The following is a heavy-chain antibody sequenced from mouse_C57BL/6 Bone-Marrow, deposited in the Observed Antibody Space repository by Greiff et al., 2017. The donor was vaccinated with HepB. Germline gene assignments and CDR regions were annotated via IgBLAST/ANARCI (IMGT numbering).Heavy chain of an antibody. CDR1: GFTFSDYG. CDR2: ISSGSSTI. CDR3: AHNYYGSLYWYFDV. D-gene: IGHD1-1*01. Sequence: EVKLVESGGGLVKPGGSLKLSCAASGFTFSDYGMHWVRQAPEKGLEWVAYISSGSSTIYYADTVKGRFTISRDNAKNTLFLQMTSLRSEDTAMYYCAHNYYGSLYWYFDVWGTGTTVTVSS. J-gene: IGHJ1*03. V-gene: IGHV5-17*01.